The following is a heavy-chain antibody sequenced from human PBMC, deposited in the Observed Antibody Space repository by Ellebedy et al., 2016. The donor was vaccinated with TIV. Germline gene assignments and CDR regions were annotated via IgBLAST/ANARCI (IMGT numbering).Heavy chain of an antibody. CDR2: ISGYNGDT. V-gene: IGHV1-18*04. CDR1: GYTFTKYG. Sequence: ASVKVSCKASGYTFTKYGISWVRQAPGQGLEWMGWISGYNGDTNYAQKFQGRVTMTIDTSTSTVYMELRRLSFDDTAVYYCTRGFYEKFDPWGQGTLVTVS. CDR3: TRGFYEKFDP. J-gene: IGHJ5*02. D-gene: IGHD5/OR15-5a*01.